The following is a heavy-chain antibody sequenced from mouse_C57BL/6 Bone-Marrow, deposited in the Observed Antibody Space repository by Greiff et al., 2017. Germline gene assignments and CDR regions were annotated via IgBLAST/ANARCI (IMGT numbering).Heavy chain of an antibody. CDR2: IYPGGGYT. CDR1: GYTFTNYW. J-gene: IGHJ4*01. D-gene: IGHD2-4*01. Sequence: QVQLQQSGAELVRPGTSVKMSCKASGYTFTNYWIGWAKQRPGHGLEWIGDIYPGGGYTNYNEKFKGKATLTADKSSSTAYMQFSSLTSEDSAIYYWARGDYDYDYYAMDYWGQGTSVTVSS. V-gene: IGHV1-63*01. CDR3: ARGDYDYDYYAMDY.